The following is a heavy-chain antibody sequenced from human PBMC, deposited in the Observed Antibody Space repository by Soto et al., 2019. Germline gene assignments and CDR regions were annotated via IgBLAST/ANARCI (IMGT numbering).Heavy chain of an antibody. J-gene: IGHJ6*02. V-gene: IGHV3-33*01. Sequence: QVQLVEAGGGVVQPGRSLRLSCAASGFTFSSYGMHWVRQAPGTGLEWVALIWYDGSNKYYEDSVKGRFTISRDNSKNTLYLQMHSLRAEDTAVYYCARDLPNPYCMDVWGQGTTVTVSS. CDR2: IWYDGSNK. CDR3: ARDLPNPYCMDV. CDR1: GFTFSSYG.